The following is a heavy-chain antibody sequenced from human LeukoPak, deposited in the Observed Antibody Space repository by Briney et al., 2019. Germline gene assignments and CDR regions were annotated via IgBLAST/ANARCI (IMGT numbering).Heavy chain of an antibody. J-gene: IGHJ4*02. CDR2: INNGGQNT. CDR1: GFTFNTYG. D-gene: IGHD5-12*01. Sequence: GGSLRLSCAASGFTFNTYGMTWFRQAPGKGLEWVSTINNGGQNTHYADSVKGRFTISRDNSKNTLYLQVNSLRAEDTALYYCARNSRVASTSGLNYWGQGTLVTVSS. CDR3: ARNSRVASTSGLNY. V-gene: IGHV3-23*01.